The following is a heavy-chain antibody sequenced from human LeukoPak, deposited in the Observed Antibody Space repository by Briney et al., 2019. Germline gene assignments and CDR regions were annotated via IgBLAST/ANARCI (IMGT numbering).Heavy chain of an antibody. Sequence: ASVKVSCKASGYTFTSYGISWVRQAPGQGLEWMGWISAYNGNTNYAQKPQGRVTMTTDTSTSTAYMELRSLRSDDTAVYYCARERTTVTPFDYWGQGTLVTVSS. V-gene: IGHV1-18*01. CDR2: ISAYNGNT. D-gene: IGHD4-17*01. J-gene: IGHJ4*02. CDR3: ARERTTVTPFDY. CDR1: GYTFTSYG.